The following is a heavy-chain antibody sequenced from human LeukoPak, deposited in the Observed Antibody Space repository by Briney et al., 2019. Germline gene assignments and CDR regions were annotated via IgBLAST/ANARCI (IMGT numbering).Heavy chain of an antibody. CDR3: ARDLRYFDWLLSHHYYYYGMDV. V-gene: IGHV3-66*01. Sequence: GGSLRLSCAASGFTVSSNYMSWVRQAPGKGLEWVSVIYSGGSTYYADSVKGRFTTSRDNSKNTLYLQMNSLRAEDTAVYYCARDLRYFDWLLSHHYYYYGMDVWGQGTTVTVSS. J-gene: IGHJ6*02. D-gene: IGHD3-9*01. CDR1: GFTVSSNY. CDR2: IYSGGST.